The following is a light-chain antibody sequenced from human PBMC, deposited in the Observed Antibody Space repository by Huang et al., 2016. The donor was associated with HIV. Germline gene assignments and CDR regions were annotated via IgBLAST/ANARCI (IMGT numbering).Light chain of an antibody. V-gene: IGKV3-15*01. CDR2: SAS. Sequence: EIVMTQSPATLSVSPGERATLSCRASQSIDNNLAWYQQKPGQAPRLLISSASTRAHGIPARFSGSGSGTEFTLTITSLQSEDFAVYYCQQYKNWPPLYTFGQGTKLEIK. CDR3: QQYKNWPPLYT. CDR1: QSIDNN. J-gene: IGKJ2*01.